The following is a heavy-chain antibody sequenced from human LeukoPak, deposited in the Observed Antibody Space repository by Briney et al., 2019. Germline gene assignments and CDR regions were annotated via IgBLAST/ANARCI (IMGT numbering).Heavy chain of an antibody. CDR2: ITASGDTT. CDR3: ARAYGTNGYFQLPIDY. CDR1: GFTFSSYA. D-gene: IGHD2-8*01. V-gene: IGHV3-23*01. Sequence: PGQSLRLSCAASGFTFSSYAMSWVRQAPGKGLEWVSGITASGDTTHHVDSVKGRFTISRDNSKNTPFLQMNSLRVEDTALYYCARAYGTNGYFQLPIDYWGQGALVTVSS. J-gene: IGHJ4*02.